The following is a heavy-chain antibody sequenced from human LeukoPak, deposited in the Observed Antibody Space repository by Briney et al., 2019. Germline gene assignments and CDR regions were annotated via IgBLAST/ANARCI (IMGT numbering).Heavy chain of an antibody. J-gene: IGHJ4*02. D-gene: IGHD6-19*01. V-gene: IGHV4-39*01. CDR3: ARRRGSGPDDY. Sequence: SETLSLTCTVSGGSISSSSYYWSWIRQPPGKGLEWIGSIYYSGSTYYNPSLKSRVTISVDTSKNQFSLKLSSVTAADTAVYYCARRRGSGPDDYWGQGTLVTVSS. CDR2: IYYSGST. CDR1: GGSISSSSYY.